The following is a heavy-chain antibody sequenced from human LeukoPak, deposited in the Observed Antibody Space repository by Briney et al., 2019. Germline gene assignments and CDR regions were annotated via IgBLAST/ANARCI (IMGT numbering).Heavy chain of an antibody. V-gene: IGHV3-49*03. CDR3: TRAWTGGCSSTSCWGYYYYYYMDV. CDR1: GFTFGDYA. Sequence: GGSLRLSCTASGFTFGDYAMSWFRQAPGKGLEWVGFIRSKAYGGTTEYAASVKGRFTISRDDSKSIAYLQMNSLKTEDTAVYYCTRAWTGGCSSTSCWGYYYYYYMDVWGKGTTVTVSS. D-gene: IGHD2-2*01. CDR2: IRSKAYGGTT. J-gene: IGHJ6*03.